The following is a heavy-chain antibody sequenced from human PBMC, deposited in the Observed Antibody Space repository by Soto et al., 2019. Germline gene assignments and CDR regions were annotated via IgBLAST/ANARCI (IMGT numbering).Heavy chain of an antibody. J-gene: IGHJ4*02. CDR3: AKDRNMKYYDFWSGYSGPRYYFDY. D-gene: IGHD3-3*01. V-gene: IGHV3-9*01. CDR1: GFTFDDYA. CDR2: ISWNSGSI. Sequence: RRLSCAASGFTFDDYAMHWVRQAPGKGLEWVSGISWNSGSIGYADSVKGRFTTSRDNAKNSLYLQMNSLRAEDTALYYCAKDRNMKYYDFWSGYSGPRYYFDYWGQGTLVTVSS.